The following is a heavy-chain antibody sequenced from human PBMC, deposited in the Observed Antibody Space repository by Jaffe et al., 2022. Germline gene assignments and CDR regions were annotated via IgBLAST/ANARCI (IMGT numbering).Heavy chain of an antibody. CDR1: GGSISSYY. J-gene: IGHJ3*02. Sequence: QVQLQESGPGLVKPSETLSLTCTVSGGSISSYYWSWIRQPPGKGLEWIGYIYYSGSTNYNPSLKSRVTISVDTSKNQFSLKLSSVTAADTAVYYCARADYYYDSSGYYCAFDIWGQGTMVTVSS. D-gene: IGHD3-22*01. CDR2: IYYSGST. V-gene: IGHV4-59*01. CDR3: ARADYYYDSSGYYCAFDI.